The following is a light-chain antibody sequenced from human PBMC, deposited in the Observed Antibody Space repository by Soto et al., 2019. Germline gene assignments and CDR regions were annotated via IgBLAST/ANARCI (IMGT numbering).Light chain of an antibody. J-gene: IGKJ1*01. CDR1: QSVSSTY. V-gene: IGKV3-20*01. CDR2: GAS. Sequence: EIVLTQSPGTLSLSPGERATLSCRASQSVSSTYLAWYQQKPGQAPRPLIYGASSRAIGIPDRFSGSGSGTDFTLTITRLEPEDFAMYYCQQYGCSPWTFGQGTKVEIK. CDR3: QQYGCSPWT.